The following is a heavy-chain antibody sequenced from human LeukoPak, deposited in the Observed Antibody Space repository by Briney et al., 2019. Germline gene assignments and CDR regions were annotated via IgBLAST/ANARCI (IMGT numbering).Heavy chain of an antibody. D-gene: IGHD5-18*01. CDR2: IRRKDHGGTA. CDR1: GFTLGDYG. V-gene: IGHV3-49*04. CDR3: ARVPHSNHYYGMDV. Sequence: PGGSLRLSCPAPGFTLGDYGVTWVRQAPGKGLEWVGFIRRKDHGGTAEYAASVKGRFIISRDDPKSIAYLQMDSLKTEDTALYYCARVPHSNHYYGMDVWGQGTTVTVSS. J-gene: IGHJ6*02.